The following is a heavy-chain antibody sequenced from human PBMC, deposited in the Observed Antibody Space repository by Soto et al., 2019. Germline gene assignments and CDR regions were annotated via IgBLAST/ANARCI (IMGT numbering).Heavy chain of an antibody. D-gene: IGHD3-3*01. CDR3: ARDATYYDFWSGYPTGNWFDP. V-gene: IGHV1-2*02. CDR1: GYTFTGYY. J-gene: IGHJ5*02. Sequence: GGSVKVSCKASGYTFTGYYMHWVRQAPGQGLEWMGWINPNSGGTNYAQKFQGRVTMTRDTSISTAYMELSRLRSDDTAVYYCARDATYYDFWSGYPTGNWFDPWGQGTLVTVSS. CDR2: INPNSGGT.